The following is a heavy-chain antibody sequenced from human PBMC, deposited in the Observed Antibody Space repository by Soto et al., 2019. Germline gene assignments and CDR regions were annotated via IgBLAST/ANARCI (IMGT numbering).Heavy chain of an antibody. Sequence: ASVKVSCKASGYTFTSYGISWVRQAPGQGLEWMGWISAYNGNTNYAQKLQGRVTMTTDTSTSTAYMELRSLRSDDTAVYYCARVKRFTVAVAATWFDPWGQGTLVTVSS. CDR2: ISAYNGNT. J-gene: IGHJ5*02. CDR3: ARVKRFTVAVAATWFDP. D-gene: IGHD2-15*01. V-gene: IGHV1-18*01. CDR1: GYTFTSYG.